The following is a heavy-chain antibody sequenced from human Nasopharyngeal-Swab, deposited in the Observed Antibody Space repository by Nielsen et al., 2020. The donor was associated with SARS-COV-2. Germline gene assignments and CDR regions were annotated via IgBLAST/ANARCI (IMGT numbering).Heavy chain of an antibody. J-gene: IGHJ6*02. D-gene: IGHD5-12*01. CDR3: ARDQYSGYDSSYYYYGMDV. V-gene: IGHV1-69*10. CDR2: IIPTLSIT. Sequence: WVRQAPGQGLEWMGGIIPTLSITNYAQKFQGRVTITADKSTSTAYMELRSLRSDDTAVYYCARDQYSGYDSSYYYYGMDVWGQGTTVTVSS.